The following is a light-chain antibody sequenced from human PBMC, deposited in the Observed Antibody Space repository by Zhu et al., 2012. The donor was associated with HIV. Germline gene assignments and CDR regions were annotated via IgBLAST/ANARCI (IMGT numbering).Light chain of an antibody. CDR3: QQRSSWPLT. CDR1: GSVRSF. J-gene: IGKJ4*01. V-gene: IGKV3-11*01. CDR2: DTS. Sequence: IVLTQSPATLSLSPGERATVSCRASGSVRSFLAWYQQKPGQAPRLLIYDTSKRATGIPARFSGQWVWDRLSRLTISSLEPEDFALYYCQQRSSWPLTFGGGTQGGDQ.